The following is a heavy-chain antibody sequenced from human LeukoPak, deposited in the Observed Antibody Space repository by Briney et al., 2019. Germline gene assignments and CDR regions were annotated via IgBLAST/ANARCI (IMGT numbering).Heavy chain of an antibody. J-gene: IGHJ4*02. D-gene: IGHD5-24*01. CDR2: IYPGDSHT. CDR3: ARRMGMTYFDY. CDR1: GYSFTSYW. Sequence: GESLKISCMGSGYSFTSYWIGWVRQMPGKGLEWMGIIYPGDSHTRYNPSFQGQVTISADKSISTAYLQWSSLKASDTAVYYCARRMGMTYFDYWGQGTLVTVSS. V-gene: IGHV5-51*01.